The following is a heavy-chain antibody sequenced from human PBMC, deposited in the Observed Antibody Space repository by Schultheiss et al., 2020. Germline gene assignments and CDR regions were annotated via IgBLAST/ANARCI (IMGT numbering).Heavy chain of an antibody. J-gene: IGHJ6*02. CDR2: IYYSGST. CDR1: GGSFSGYY. V-gene: IGHV4-59*08. CDR3: ARHGVRDGYIWGSYPYYYYGMDV. Sequence: SETLSLTCAVYGGSFSGYYWSWIRQPPGKGLEWIGYIYYSGSTNYNPSLKSRVTISVDTSKNQFSLRLSSVTAADTAVYYCARHGVRDGYIWGSYPYYYYGMDVWGQGTTVTVSS. D-gene: IGHD3-16*02.